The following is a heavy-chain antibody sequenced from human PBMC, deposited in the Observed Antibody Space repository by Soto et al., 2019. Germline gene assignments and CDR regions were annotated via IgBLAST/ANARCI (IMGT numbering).Heavy chain of an antibody. CDR3: ASRPVTGGYYYYMDV. V-gene: IGHV3-74*01. CDR1: GFIFTNSW. Sequence: GGSLRLSCAASGFIFTNSWMHWVRQAPGKGLVWVSRINSDGSTIRYADSVKGRFTISRDNAKNTLFLQMNSLRAEDTAVYYCASRPVTGGYYYYMDVWGKGTTVTVSS. D-gene: IGHD3-16*01. CDR2: INSDGSTI. J-gene: IGHJ6*03.